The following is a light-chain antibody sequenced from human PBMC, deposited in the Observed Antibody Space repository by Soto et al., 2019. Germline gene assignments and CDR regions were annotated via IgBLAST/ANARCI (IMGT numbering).Light chain of an antibody. CDR3: QQYGNSPET. CDR1: QSVSSSY. CDR2: GAS. V-gene: IGKV3-20*01. Sequence: EIVLTHSPGTLSLSPGERATLSCRASQSVSSSYLAWYQQKPGQAPRLLIYGASSRATGIPDRFSGSGSGTDFTLTISRLEPEDFAVYYCQQYGNSPETFGQGTKV. J-gene: IGKJ1*01.